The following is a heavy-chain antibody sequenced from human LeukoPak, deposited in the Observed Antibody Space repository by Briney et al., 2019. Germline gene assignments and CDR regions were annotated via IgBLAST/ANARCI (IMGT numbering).Heavy chain of an antibody. CDR3: ARLTRYGDYGDY. J-gene: IGHJ4*02. D-gene: IGHD4-17*01. Sequence: GESLKISCKGSGYSFTNYWIGWVRQMPGGGLEWMGIIFPGDSDTRYSPSFQGQVTFSADKSITTAYLQWSSLKASDTAMYYCARLTRYGDYGDYWGQGTLVTVSS. CDR2: IFPGDSDT. CDR1: GYSFTNYW. V-gene: IGHV5-51*01.